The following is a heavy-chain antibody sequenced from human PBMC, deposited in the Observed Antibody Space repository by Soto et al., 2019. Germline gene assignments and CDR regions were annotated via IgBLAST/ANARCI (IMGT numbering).Heavy chain of an antibody. CDR3: ARGHGFIVGATDFDY. V-gene: IGHV1-3*01. CDR1: GYTFTSYA. CDR2: INAGNGNT. J-gene: IGHJ4*02. Sequence: QVQLVQSGAEVKKPGASVKVSCKASGYTFTSYAMHWVRQAPGQRLEWMGWINAGNGNTKYSQKFQGRVTITRDTSASTAYMELSSLRSEDTAVYYWARGHGFIVGATDFDYWGQGTLVTVSS. D-gene: IGHD1-26*01.